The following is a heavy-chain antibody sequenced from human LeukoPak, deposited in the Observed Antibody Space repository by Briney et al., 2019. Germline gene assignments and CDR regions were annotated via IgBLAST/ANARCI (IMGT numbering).Heavy chain of an antibody. Sequence: GGSLRLSCAAYGFTVSSNYMSWVSQAQGKGLEWVSVIYSGGSKYYPDSVKGGFTISRDNSKNTLCVQRNSLCIEDRAVYYCARASGYYYCCMDVGGKGTTVSASS. V-gene: IGHV3-53*01. CDR2: IYSGGSK. J-gene: IGHJ6*04. CDR1: GFTVSSNY. CDR3: ARASGYYYCCMDV. D-gene: IGHD3-10*01.